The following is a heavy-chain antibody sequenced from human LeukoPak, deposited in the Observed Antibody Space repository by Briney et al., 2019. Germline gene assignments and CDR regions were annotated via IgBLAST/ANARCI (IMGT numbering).Heavy chain of an antibody. CDR3: AIDPGSYSSSWYEHLSNAPKNFDY. CDR1: GFTFSSYS. CDR2: ISSSSSYI. J-gene: IGHJ4*02. V-gene: IGHV3-21*01. D-gene: IGHD6-13*01. Sequence: GGSLRRSCAASGFTFSSYSMSWVRQAPGKGLEWVSSISSSSSYIYYADSVKGRFTISRDNAKNSLYLQMNSLRAEDTAVYYCAIDPGSYSSSWYEHLSNAPKNFDYWGPGTLVTVSS.